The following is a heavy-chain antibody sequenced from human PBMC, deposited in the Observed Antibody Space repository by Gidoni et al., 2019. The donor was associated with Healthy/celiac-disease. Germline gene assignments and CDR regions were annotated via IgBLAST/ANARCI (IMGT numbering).Heavy chain of an antibody. CDR2: SSDSGGDT. Sequence: EEQLLESGGVLVQPGGSLRLSCAASGFPFSSYAMTWVRQGPGKGLEWVSGSSDSGGDTYYADSAKGRFTISRDNSKNTLYLQMNSLRAEDTAVYYCARSSSGIGLDVWGQGTTVTVSS. V-gene: IGHV3-23*01. D-gene: IGHD1-1*01. CDR3: ARSSSGIGLDV. J-gene: IGHJ6*02. CDR1: GFPFSSYA.